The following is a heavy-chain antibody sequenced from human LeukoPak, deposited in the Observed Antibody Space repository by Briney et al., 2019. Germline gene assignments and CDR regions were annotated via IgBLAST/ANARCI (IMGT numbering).Heavy chain of an antibody. CDR2: ISSSSSYI. J-gene: IGHJ4*02. CDR1: GFTFSSYS. CDR3: ARNRGYSSSWWEFDY. D-gene: IGHD6-13*01. V-gene: IGHV3-21*01. Sequence: GGSLRLLCAASGFTFSSYSMNWVRQAPGKGLEWVSSISSSSSYIYYADSVKGRFTISRDNAKNSLYLQMNSLRAEDTAVYYCARNRGYSSSWWEFDYWGQGTLVTVSA.